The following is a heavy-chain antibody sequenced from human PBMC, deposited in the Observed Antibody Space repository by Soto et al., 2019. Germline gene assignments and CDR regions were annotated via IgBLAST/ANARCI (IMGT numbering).Heavy chain of an antibody. CDR3: AKCSVGTVRTSGWCNWFDP. V-gene: IGHV3-48*01. D-gene: IGHD6-19*01. CDR2: ISSSSSTI. CDR1: GFTFSSYS. J-gene: IGHJ5*02. Sequence: EVQLVESGGGLVQPGGSLRLSCAASGFTFSSYSMNWVRQAPGKGLEWVSYISSSSSTIYYADSVRGRFTVSRDISRNTLYLQMNSLRAEDTAIYYCAKCSVGTVRTSGWCNWFDPWGQGTLVTVSS.